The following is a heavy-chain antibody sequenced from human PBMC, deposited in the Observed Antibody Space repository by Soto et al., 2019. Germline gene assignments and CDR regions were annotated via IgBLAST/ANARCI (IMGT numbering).Heavy chain of an antibody. D-gene: IGHD3-10*01. CDR3: ARSYYYGSGSYNYYYYYGMDV. Sequence: GESLKISCKGSGYSFTSYWIGWVRQMPGKGLEWMGIIYPGDSDTRYSPSFQGQVTISADKSISTAYLQWSSLKALDTAMYYCARSYYYGSGSYNYYYYYGMDVWGQGTTVTVSS. J-gene: IGHJ6*02. V-gene: IGHV5-51*01. CDR1: GYSFTSYW. CDR2: IYPGDSDT.